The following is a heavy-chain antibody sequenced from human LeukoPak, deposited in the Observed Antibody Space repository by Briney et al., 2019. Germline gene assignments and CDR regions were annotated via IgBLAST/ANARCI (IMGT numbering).Heavy chain of an antibody. CDR3: VRAVGGEASY. V-gene: IGHV3-7*01. Sequence: PGGSLRLSCAASGFSLSTHWMSWVRQAPGKGLEWVANINQDGSVKYSVDSVKGRFTISRDNAKNSLYLQMNSLRAEDTALYYCVRAVGGEASYWGQGTLVTVSS. J-gene: IGHJ4*02. D-gene: IGHD2-21*01. CDR2: INQDGSVK. CDR1: GFSLSTHW.